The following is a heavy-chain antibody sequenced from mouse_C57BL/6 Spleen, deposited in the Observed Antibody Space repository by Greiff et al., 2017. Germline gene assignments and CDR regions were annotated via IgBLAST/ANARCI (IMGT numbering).Heavy chain of an antibody. V-gene: IGHV1-81*01. CDR1: GYTFTSYG. Sequence: QVHVKQSGAELARPGASVKLSCKASGYTFTSYGISWVKQRPGQGLEWIGEIYPRSGNTYYNEKFKGKATLTADKSSSTAYMELRSLTSEDSAVYFCARGGLAGSSMDYWGQGTSVTVSS. CDR2: IYPRSGNT. J-gene: IGHJ4*01. CDR3: ARGGLAGSSMDY. D-gene: IGHD3-3*01.